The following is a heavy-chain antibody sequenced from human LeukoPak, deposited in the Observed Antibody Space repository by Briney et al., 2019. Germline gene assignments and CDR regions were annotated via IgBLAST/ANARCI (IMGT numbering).Heavy chain of an antibody. Sequence: SETLSLTCAVYGGSLSGHYWSWIRQPPGKGLEWIGEINHRGSTNYNPSLKSRVTISVDTSKNQFSLKLSSVTAADTAVYYCARGITMVRGVIEPYYFDYWGQGTLVTVSS. V-gene: IGHV4-34*09. CDR1: GGSLSGHY. J-gene: IGHJ4*02. CDR2: INHRGST. CDR3: ARGITMVRGVIEPYYFDY. D-gene: IGHD3-10*01.